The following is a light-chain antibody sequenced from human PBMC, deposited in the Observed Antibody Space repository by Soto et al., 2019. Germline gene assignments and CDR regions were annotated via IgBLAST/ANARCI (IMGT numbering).Light chain of an antibody. CDR3: QKYNSAPRT. Sequence: DIQMTQSPSSLSASVGDRVTITCRASQGVSNYVAWYQQKPGKVPKLLIYAASTLQSGVPFRFSGSGSGTDFTLTISSLQPEDVATYYCQKYNSAPRTFGRGTKVEIK. J-gene: IGKJ1*01. CDR1: QGVSNY. V-gene: IGKV1-27*01. CDR2: AAS.